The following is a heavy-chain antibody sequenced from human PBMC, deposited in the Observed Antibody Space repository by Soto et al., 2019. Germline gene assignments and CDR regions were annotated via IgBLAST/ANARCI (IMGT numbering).Heavy chain of an antibody. CDR2: INPSGGST. CDR1: GYTFTSYY. CDR3: ARGYYDSSGYPDAFDI. V-gene: IGHV1-46*01. J-gene: IGHJ3*02. D-gene: IGHD3-22*01. Sequence: ASVKVSCKASGYTFTSYYMHWVRQAPGQGLEWMGIINPSGGSTSYAQKFQGRGTMTRDTSTSTVYMELSSLRSEDTAVYYCARGYYDSSGYPDAFDIWGQGTMVTVSS.